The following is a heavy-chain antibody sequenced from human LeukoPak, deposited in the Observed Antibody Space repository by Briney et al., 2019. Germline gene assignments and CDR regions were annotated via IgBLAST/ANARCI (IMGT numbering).Heavy chain of an antibody. CDR3: ATPNYESSGYYPEYFQH. CDR1: GYSFTSYW. Sequence: GESLKTPFQGPGYSFTSYWIGWVRQVPGKGLGWMGIIYPGESDTRYSRSFQVQVTISADKSNSSAYLQWSSLQASDTAMYYCATPNYESSGYYPEYFQHWGQGTLVTVSS. V-gene: IGHV5-51*01. J-gene: IGHJ1*01. CDR2: IYPGESDT. D-gene: IGHD3-22*01.